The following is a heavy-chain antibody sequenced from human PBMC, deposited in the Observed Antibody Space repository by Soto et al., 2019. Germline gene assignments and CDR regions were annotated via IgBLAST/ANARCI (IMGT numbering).Heavy chain of an antibody. V-gene: IGHV1-69*13. Sequence: SSVKVSCKASGGTFSSYAISWVRQAPGQGREWMGGIIPIFGTANYAQKFQGRVTITADESTSTSYMELSSLRSEDTAVYYCASFVYYDSSGYYWRSIDYWGRGTLVTGST. CDR3: ASFVYYDSSGYYWRSIDY. CDR1: GGTFSSYA. CDR2: IIPIFGTA. J-gene: IGHJ4*02. D-gene: IGHD3-22*01.